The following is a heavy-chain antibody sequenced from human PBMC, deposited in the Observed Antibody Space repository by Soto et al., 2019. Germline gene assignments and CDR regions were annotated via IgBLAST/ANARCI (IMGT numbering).Heavy chain of an antibody. D-gene: IGHD2-15*01. CDR3: AKSVVPDYYYYYYMDV. Sequence: GGSLRLSCAASGFTFSSYAMSWVRQAPGKGLEWVSAISGSGGSTYYADSVKGRFTISRDNSKNTLYLQMNSLRAEDTAVYYCAKSVVPDYYYYYYMDVWGKGTTVTVSS. J-gene: IGHJ6*03. CDR2: ISGSGGST. V-gene: IGHV3-23*01. CDR1: GFTFSSYA.